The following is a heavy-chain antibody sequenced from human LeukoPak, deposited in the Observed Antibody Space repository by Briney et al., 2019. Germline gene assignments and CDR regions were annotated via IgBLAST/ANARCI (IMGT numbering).Heavy chain of an antibody. CDR2: IYHTGST. D-gene: IGHD6-19*01. CDR3: ASNLGYSSGPVDY. CDR1: GASISSGGYS. Sequence: SETLSLTCAVSGASISSGGYSWSWIRQPPGKGLEWIGCIYHTGSTHYNPSLKSRVTMSVDTSKNQFSLNLNSVTAADTAVYYCASNLGYSSGPVDYWGQGTLVTVSS. V-gene: IGHV4-30-2*01. J-gene: IGHJ4*02.